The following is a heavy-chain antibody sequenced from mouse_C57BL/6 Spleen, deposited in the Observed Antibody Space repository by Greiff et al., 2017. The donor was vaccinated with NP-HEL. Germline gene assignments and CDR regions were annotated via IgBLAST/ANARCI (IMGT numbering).Heavy chain of an antibody. V-gene: IGHV1-82*01. CDR3: ARCEGEYYFDY. Sequence: QVQLQQSGPELVKPGASVKISCKASGYAFSSSWMNWVKQRPGKGLEWIGRIYPGDGDTNYNGKFKGKATLTADKSSSTAYMQISSLTSEDSAVYCCARCEGEYYFDYWGQGTTLTVSS. CDR1: GYAFSSSW. J-gene: IGHJ2*01. CDR2: IYPGDGDT.